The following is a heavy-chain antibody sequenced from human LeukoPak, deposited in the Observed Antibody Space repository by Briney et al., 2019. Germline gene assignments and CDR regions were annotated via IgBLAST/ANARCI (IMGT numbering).Heavy chain of an antibody. J-gene: IGHJ6*02. CDR2: IIPILGIA. CDR1: GGTFSSYT. CDR3: ARGDPGRYYCYGMDV. Sequence: ASVTVSCKASGGTFSSYTISWVRQAPGQGLEWMGRIIPILGIANYAQKFQGRVTITADKSTSTAYMELSSLRSEDTAVYYCARGDPGRYYCYGMDVWGQGTTVTVSS. V-gene: IGHV1-69*02.